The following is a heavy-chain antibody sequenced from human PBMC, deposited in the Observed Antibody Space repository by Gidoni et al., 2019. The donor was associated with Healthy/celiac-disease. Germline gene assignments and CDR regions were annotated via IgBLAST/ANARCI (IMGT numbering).Heavy chain of an antibody. V-gene: IGHV4-59*08. CDR2: IYYSGST. J-gene: IGHJ4*02. Sequence: QVQLQESGPGLVQPSETLSLTCTVPGGSISSYYWSWIRQPPGKGLEWIGYIYYSGSTNYNPSLKSRVTISVDTSKNQFSLKLSSVTAADTAVYYCARLYYYGSGPDYWGQGTLVTVSS. CDR1: GGSISSYY. CDR3: ARLYYYGSGPDY. D-gene: IGHD3-10*01.